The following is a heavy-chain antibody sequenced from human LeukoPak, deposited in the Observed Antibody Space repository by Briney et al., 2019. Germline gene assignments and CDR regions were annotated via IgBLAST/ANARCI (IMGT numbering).Heavy chain of an antibody. CDR2: ISSSGSTI. CDR1: GFTFGDYA. J-gene: IGHJ6*03. V-gene: IGHV3-48*03. D-gene: IGHD5/OR15-5a*01. Sequence: GGSLRLSCTAPGFTFGDYAMNWVRQAPGKGLEWVSYISSSGSTIYYADSVKGRFTISRDNAKNSLYLQMNSLRAEDTAVYYCARDLRGHRYYMDVWGKGTTVTISS. CDR3: ARDLRGHRYYMDV.